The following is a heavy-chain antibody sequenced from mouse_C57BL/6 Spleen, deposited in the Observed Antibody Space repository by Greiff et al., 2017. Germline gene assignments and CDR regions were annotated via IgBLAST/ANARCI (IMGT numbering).Heavy chain of an antibody. V-gene: IGHV1-54*01. D-gene: IGHD3-2*02. J-gene: IGHJ3*01. Sequence: QVQLQQSGAELVRPGTSVKVSCKASGYAFTNYLIEWVKQRPGQGLEWIGVINPGSGGTNYNEKFKGKATLTADKSSSTAYMQRSSLTSEDSAVYFCARSRGSSEAQAWFAYWGQGTLVTVSA. CDR3: ARSRGSSEAQAWFAY. CDR1: GYAFTNYL. CDR2: INPGSGGT.